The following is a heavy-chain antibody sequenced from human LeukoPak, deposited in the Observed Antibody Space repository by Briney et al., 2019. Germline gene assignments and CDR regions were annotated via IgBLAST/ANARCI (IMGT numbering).Heavy chain of an antibody. Sequence: ASVRVSCKASGYTFTIYDINWVRQATGQGREWMGWMNPNSGNTGYAQKFQGRVTMTRNTSISTAYMELSSLRSEDTAVYYCARGPTAPSSKHDYGDPLDYWGQGTLVTVSS. V-gene: IGHV1-8*01. J-gene: IGHJ4*02. CDR1: GYTFTIYD. CDR3: ARGPTAPSSKHDYGDPLDY. CDR2: MNPNSGNT. D-gene: IGHD4-17*01.